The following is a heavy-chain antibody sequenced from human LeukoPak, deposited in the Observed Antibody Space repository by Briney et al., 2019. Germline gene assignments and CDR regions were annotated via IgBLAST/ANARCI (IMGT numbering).Heavy chain of an antibody. CDR3: ARDVGYCRGGTCYPANY. Sequence: ASVKVSFKSSGYTFTVYYIHWVRHAPGQGLEWMGWINPNSGGTNYAQTFQARVTLTSDTSISTVYMELSSLGSDDTAVYYCARDVGYCRGGTCYPANYWGQGTLVTVSS. D-gene: IGHD2-15*01. CDR2: INPNSGGT. V-gene: IGHV1-2*02. J-gene: IGHJ4*02. CDR1: GYTFTVYY.